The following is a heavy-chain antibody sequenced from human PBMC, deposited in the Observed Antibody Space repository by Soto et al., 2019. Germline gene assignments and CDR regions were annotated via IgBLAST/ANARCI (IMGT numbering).Heavy chain of an antibody. J-gene: IGHJ6*02. V-gene: IGHV4-31*03. CDR1: GGSISSGGYY. CDR3: ARASSWNYYGMDV. D-gene: IGHD6-13*01. CDR2: IYYSGST. Sequence: SETLSLTCTVSGGSISSGGYYWSWIRQHPGKGLEWIGYIYYSGSTYYNPSLKSRVTISVDTSKDQFSLKLSSVTAADTAVYYCARASSWNYYGMDVWGQGTTVTVSS.